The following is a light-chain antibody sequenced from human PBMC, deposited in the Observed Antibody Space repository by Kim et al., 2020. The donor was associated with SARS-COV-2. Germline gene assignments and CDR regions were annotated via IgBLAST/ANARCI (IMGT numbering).Light chain of an antibody. V-gene: IGKV3-11*01. Sequence: GERATLSCGASESVSSYLAWYQQKPDRAPRLLIYEASNRATGIPARFSGSGAGTDFTLTISSLEPEDFAVYYCQQRGYWPATFGPGTKVDIK. CDR1: ESVSSY. J-gene: IGKJ3*01. CDR2: EAS. CDR3: QQRGYWPAT.